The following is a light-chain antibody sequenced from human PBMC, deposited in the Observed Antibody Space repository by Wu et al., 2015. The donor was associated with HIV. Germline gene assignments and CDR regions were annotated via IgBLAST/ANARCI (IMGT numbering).Light chain of an antibody. V-gene: IGKV3-15*01. Sequence: EIVMTQSPATLSVSPGERVTLTCRASQSVSGNLAWYQQKPGQAPRLLIYGVSTRATDVSARFSGSGSGTEFTLTISSLQSEDSAVYYCHQYNNWPPWTFGQGTKVEIQ. CDR3: HQYNNWPPWT. CDR2: GVS. CDR1: QSVSGN. J-gene: IGKJ1*01.